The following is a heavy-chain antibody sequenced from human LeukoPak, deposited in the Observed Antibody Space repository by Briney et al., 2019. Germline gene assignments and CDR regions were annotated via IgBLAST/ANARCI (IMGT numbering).Heavy chain of an antibody. CDR3: ARDGDIVVVVAATGNPMGSFQH. V-gene: IGHV1-46*01. Sequence: ASVKVSCKASVYTLTSYYMHWVRQAPGQGLEWMGIINPSGGSTSYAQKFQGRVTMTRDTSTSTVYMELSSLRSEDTAVYYCARDGDIVVVVAATGNPMGSFQHWGQGTLVTVSS. D-gene: IGHD2-15*01. CDR1: VYTLTSYY. J-gene: IGHJ1*01. CDR2: INPSGGST.